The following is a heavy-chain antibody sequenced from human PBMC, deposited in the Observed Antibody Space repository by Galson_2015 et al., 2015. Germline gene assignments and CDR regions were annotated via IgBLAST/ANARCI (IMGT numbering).Heavy chain of an antibody. D-gene: IGHD1/OR15-1a*01. V-gene: IGHV3-30*14. J-gene: IGHJ2*01. CDR1: GFTFSSYA. CDR3: ARDASPNKDDFDWYFDL. Sequence: SLRLSCAASGFTFSSYAMHWVRQAPGKGLEWVAVISYDGSNKYYADSVKGRFTISRENAKNSLYLQMNSLRAGDTAVYYCARDASPNKDDFDWYFDLWGRGTLVTVSS. CDR2: ISYDGSNK.